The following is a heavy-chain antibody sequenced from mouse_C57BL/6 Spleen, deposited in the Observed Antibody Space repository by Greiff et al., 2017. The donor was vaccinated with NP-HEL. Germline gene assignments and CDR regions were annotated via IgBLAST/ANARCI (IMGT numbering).Heavy chain of an antibody. CDR3: ARSSHYGPYYFDY. D-gene: IGHD1-1*01. CDR1: GYTFTSYT. V-gene: IGHV1-4*01. CDR2: INPSSGYT. J-gene: IGHJ2*01. Sequence: QVQLQQSGAELARPGASVKMSCKASGYTFTSYTMHWVKQRPGQGLEWIGYINPSSGYTKYNQKFKDKATLTADTSSSTAYMQLSSLTSEDSAVYYCARSSHYGPYYFDYWGQGTTLTVSS.